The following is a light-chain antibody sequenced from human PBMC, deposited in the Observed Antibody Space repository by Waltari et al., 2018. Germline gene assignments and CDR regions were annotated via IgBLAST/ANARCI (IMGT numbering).Light chain of an antibody. V-gene: IGKV1-39*01. J-gene: IGKJ2*02. Sequence: DIQMTQYPVSLSASVGDTVTITCRASHNIGTFLSWYQQRPAKAPTVLIYAASTLQRGVPSRFSGSGSGTDFTLTIFSLQPEDFATYFCQQTYSALCCTFGQGTKLEIK. CDR3: QQTYSALCCT. CDR1: HNIGTF. CDR2: AAS.